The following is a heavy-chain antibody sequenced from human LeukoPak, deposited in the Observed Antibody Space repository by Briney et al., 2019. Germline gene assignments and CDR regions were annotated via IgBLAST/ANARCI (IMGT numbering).Heavy chain of an antibody. CDR3: ARRRKKTWNPYFDY. Sequence: SETLSLTCTVSGGSISSSSYYWGWIRQPPGKGLEWIGSIYYSGSTYYNPSLKSRVTISVDTSKNQFSLKLSSVTAADTAVYYCARRRKKTWNPYFDYWGQGTLVTVSS. D-gene: IGHD1-1*01. J-gene: IGHJ4*02. CDR2: IYYSGST. CDR1: GGSISSSSYY. V-gene: IGHV4-39*01.